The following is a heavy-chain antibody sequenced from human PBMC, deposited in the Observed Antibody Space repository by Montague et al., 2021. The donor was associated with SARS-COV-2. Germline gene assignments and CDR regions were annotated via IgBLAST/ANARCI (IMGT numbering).Heavy chain of an antibody. CDR2: IYYSGRT. J-gene: IGHJ4*02. V-gene: IGHV4-59*01. CDR1: GGSISSYY. Sequence: SETLSLTCTVSGGSISSYYWNWIWQPPGKGLEWIGYIYYSGRTNYNPSLKSRVTISVDTSKNQFSLELSSVTAADTAVYYCARGEGSGYRYYFDYWGQGALVTVSP. D-gene: IGHD3-22*01. CDR3: ARGEGSGYRYYFDY.